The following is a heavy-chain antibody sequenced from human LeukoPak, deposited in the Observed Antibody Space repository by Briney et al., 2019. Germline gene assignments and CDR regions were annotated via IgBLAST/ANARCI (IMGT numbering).Heavy chain of an antibody. D-gene: IGHD5-12*01. CDR1: GYTFTSYG. J-gene: IGHJ4*02. CDR2: IIPIFGTA. CDR3: ARAGSGGYDFDY. Sequence: ASVKVSCKASGYTFTSYGISWVRQAPGQGLEWMGGIIPIFGTANYAQKFQGRVTITADESTSTAYMELSSLRSEDTAVYYCARAGSGGYDFDYWGQGTLVTVSS. V-gene: IGHV1-69*13.